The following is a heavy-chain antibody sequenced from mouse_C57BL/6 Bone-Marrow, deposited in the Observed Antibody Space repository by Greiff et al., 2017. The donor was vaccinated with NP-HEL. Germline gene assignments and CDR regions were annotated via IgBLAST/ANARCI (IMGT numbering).Heavy chain of an antibody. D-gene: IGHD2-2*01. CDR1: GYAFSSSW. CDR2: IYPGDGDT. J-gene: IGHJ1*03. Sequence: QVQLKQSGPELVKPGASVKISCKASGYAFSSSWMNWVKQRPGKGLEWIGRIYPGDGDTNYNGKFKGKATLTADKSSSTAYMQLSSLTSEDSAVYFCARVYYGSYWYFDVWGTGTTVTVSS. V-gene: IGHV1-82*01. CDR3: ARVYYGSYWYFDV.